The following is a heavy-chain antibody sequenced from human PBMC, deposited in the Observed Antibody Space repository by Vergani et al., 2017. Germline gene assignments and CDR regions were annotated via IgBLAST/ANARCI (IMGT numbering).Heavy chain of an antibody. D-gene: IGHD3-22*01. CDR2: IKSKTDGGTT. V-gene: IGHV3-66*02. J-gene: IGHJ2*01. CDR1: GFTFSSYS. CDR3: ARGYWYFDL. Sequence: EVQLVESGGGLVKPGGSLRLSCAASGFTFSSYSMNWVRQAPGKGLEWVGRIKSKTDGGTTYYADSVKGRFTISRDNSKNTLYLQMNSLRAEDTAVYYCARGYWYFDLWGRGTLVTVSS.